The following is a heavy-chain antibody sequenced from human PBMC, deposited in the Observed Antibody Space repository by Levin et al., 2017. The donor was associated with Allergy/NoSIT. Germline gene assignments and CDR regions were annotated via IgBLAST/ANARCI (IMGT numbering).Heavy chain of an antibody. J-gene: IGHJ6*02. CDR3: ARDVSQQLVHYYYYYGMDV. V-gene: IGHV3-21*01. CDR2: ISSSSSYI. Sequence: GGSLRLSCAASGFTFSSYSMNWVRQAPGKGLEWVSSISSSSSYIYYADSVKGRFTISRDNAKNSLYLQMNSLRAEDTAVYYCARDVSQQLVHYYYYYGMDVWGQGTTVTVSS. D-gene: IGHD6-13*01. CDR1: GFTFSSYS.